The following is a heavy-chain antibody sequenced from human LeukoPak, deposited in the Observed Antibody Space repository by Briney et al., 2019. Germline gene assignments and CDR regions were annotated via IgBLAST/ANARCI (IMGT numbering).Heavy chain of an antibody. J-gene: IGHJ4*02. CDR2: INPSGGST. D-gene: IGHD7-27*01. CDR1: GYTFTSYY. CDR3: ARKLTGGFLFDY. V-gene: IGHV1-46*03. Sequence: ASVKVSCKASGYTFTSYYMHWVRQAPGQGLEWMGIINPSGGSTSYAQKFQGRVTMTRDTPTSTVYMELSSLRSEDTAVYYCARKLTGGFLFDYWGQGTLVTVSS.